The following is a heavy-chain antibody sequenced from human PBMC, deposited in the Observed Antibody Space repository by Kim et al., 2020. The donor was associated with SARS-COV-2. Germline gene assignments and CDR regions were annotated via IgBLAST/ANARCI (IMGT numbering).Heavy chain of an antibody. CDR3: ARHLAGFNYYYYGMDV. V-gene: IGHV5-51*01. J-gene: IGHJ6*02. Sequence: GESLKISCKGSGYSFTSYWIGWVRQMPGKGLEWMGIIYPGDSDTRYSPSFQGQVTISADKSISTAYLQWSSLKASDTAMYYWARHLAGFNYYYYGMDVWGQGTTVTVSS. CDR2: IYPGDSDT. D-gene: IGHD6-13*01. CDR1: GYSFTSYW.